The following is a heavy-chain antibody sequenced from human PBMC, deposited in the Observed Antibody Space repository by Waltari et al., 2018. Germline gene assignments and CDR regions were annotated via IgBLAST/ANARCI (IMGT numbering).Heavy chain of an antibody. CDR3: ARSDPYGSGDLDMDV. CDR2: IYTSGST. CDR1: GGSISSYY. J-gene: IGHJ6*03. V-gene: IGHV4-4*07. Sequence: QVQLQESGPGLVKPSETLSLTCTVSGGSISSYYWSWIRQPAGKGLEWIGRIYTSGSTNYNPSRKSRVTMSVDTSKNQFSLKLSSVTAADTAVYYCARSDPYGSGDLDMDVWGKGTTVTVSS. D-gene: IGHD3-10*01.